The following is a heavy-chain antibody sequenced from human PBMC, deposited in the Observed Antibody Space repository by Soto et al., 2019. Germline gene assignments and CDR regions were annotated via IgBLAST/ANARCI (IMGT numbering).Heavy chain of an antibody. D-gene: IGHD6-13*01. CDR2: ISSSDNTI. CDR3: AREGIQIAAAAFDY. J-gene: IGHJ4*02. Sequence: LRLSCAASGFTFSSYEMNWVRQAPGKGLEWVSYISSSDNTISYADSVRGRFTVSRDNAKNSLYLQMRSLRAEDTAIYYCAREGIQIAAAAFDYWGQGTLVTVSS. CDR1: GFTFSSYE. V-gene: IGHV3-48*03.